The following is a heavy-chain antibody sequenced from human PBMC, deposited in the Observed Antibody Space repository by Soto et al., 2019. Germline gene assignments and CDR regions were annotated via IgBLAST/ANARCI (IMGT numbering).Heavy chain of an antibody. CDR2: ISAYNGNT. V-gene: IGHV1-18*04. Sequence: ASVKVSCKASGYTFTSYGISWVRQAPGQGLEWMGWISAYNGNTNYAQKLQGRVTMTTDTSTSTAYMELRSLRSDDTAVYYCARDLGISWSAPNEYCYDMDVLGRVTTVTVST. J-gene: IGHJ6*04. CDR1: GYTFTSYG. CDR3: ARDLGISWSAPNEYCYDMDV. D-gene: IGHD6-13*01.